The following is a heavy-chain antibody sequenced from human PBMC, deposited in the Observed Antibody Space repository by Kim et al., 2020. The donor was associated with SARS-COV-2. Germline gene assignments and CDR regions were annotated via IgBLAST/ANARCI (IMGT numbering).Heavy chain of an antibody. D-gene: IGHD5-18*01. CDR3: ARSPGPSWILAYFQH. Sequence: ASVKVSCKASGYTFTSYDINWVRQATGQGLEWMGWMNPNSGNTGYAQKFQGRVTMTRNTSISTAYMELSSLRSEDTAVYYCARSPGPSWILAYFQHWGQGTLVTVSS. V-gene: IGHV1-8*01. J-gene: IGHJ1*01. CDR1: GYTFTSYD. CDR2: MNPNSGNT.